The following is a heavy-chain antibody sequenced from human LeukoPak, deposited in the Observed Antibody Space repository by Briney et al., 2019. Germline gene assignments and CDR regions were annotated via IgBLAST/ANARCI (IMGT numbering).Heavy chain of an antibody. CDR2: ISGSGHFT. Sequence: PGGSLRLSCEASGFTFKSHGMSWVRQAPGKGLEWVSGISGSGHFTDYVDSVKGRFTISRDNSKNTLNPQMNSLRAEDTAVYYCVKERYCSGGSCYSSHDLYWGLGTLVTVSS. CDR1: GFTFKSHG. V-gene: IGHV3-23*01. CDR3: VKERYCSGGSCYSSHDLY. D-gene: IGHD2-15*01. J-gene: IGHJ4*02.